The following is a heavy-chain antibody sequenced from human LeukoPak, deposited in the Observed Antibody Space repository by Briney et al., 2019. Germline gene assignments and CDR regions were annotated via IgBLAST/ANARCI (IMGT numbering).Heavy chain of an antibody. CDR1: GFTFSSYA. CDR3: AKAPSSTWSPFDY. CDR2: ISGGGGST. V-gene: IGHV3-23*01. J-gene: IGHJ4*02. Sequence: GGSLRLSCAASGFTFSSYAMSWVRQAPGKGLEWVSGISGGGGSTYYADSVKGRFTISRDNSKNTLYLQVNSLRAEDTAVYYCAKAPSSTWSPFDYWGQGTLVTVSS. D-gene: IGHD6-13*01.